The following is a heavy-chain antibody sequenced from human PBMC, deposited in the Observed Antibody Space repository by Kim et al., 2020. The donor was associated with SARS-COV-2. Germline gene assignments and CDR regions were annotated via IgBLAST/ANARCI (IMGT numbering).Heavy chain of an antibody. Sequence: ASVKVSCKASGYTFTGYYMHWVRQAPGQGLEWMGWINANSGDTNYAQKFQGRVTMTRDTSISTAYMELNSLRSEDTAVYYCAMGQGHCTSSRCIDYFDFW. J-gene: IGHJ4*01. CDR1: GYTFTGYY. V-gene: IGHV1-2*02. CDR3: AMGQGHCTSSRCIDYFDF. D-gene: IGHD6-13*01. CDR2: INANSGDT.